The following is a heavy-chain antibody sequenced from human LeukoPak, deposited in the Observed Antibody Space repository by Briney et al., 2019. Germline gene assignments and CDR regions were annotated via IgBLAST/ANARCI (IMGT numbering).Heavy chain of an antibody. CDR2: IRQDGSET. V-gene: IGHV3-7*01. CDR3: ASRAGKPGNTPWCFDY. J-gene: IGHJ4*02. D-gene: IGHD1-7*01. Sequence: GGSLRLSCAASGFTFTNYWMTWVRQAPGKGPEWVANIRQDGSETNYVDSVRGRFTIARDNTKNSLYLQMTSVRGEDTAVYYCASRAGKPGNTPWCFDYWGQGALVTVSS. CDR1: GFTFTNYW.